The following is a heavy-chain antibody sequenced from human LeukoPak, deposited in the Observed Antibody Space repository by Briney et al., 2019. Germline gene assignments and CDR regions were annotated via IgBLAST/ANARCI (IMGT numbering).Heavy chain of an antibody. CDR3: AIHRGDGYVWPFDI. J-gene: IGHJ3*02. Sequence: SETLSLTCTVSGGSISSSRYYWGWIRQPPGQGLEWIGPIDYTRSTYYNPYLKSRVTVSVDTSKNQFSLKLSSVIAADTAVYHCAIHRGDGYVWPFDIWGQGTMVSVSS. D-gene: IGHD3-16*01. CDR1: GGSISSSRYY. CDR2: IDYTRST. V-gene: IGHV4-39*01.